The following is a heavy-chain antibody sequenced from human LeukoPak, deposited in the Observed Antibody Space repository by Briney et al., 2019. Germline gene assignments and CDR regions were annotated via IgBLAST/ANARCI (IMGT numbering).Heavy chain of an antibody. CDR3: AREDSHTSGYYRSEYFHH. Sequence: ASVKVSCKASGYSFTDHSISWVRQAPGQGLEWMGWISPFNGKASYGQRFQGRVSMTTDTSTTTAYMDLRSLRSDDTAVYYCAREDSHTSGYYRSEYFHHWGQGTLVTVSS. CDR1: GYSFTDHS. D-gene: IGHD3-22*01. CDR2: ISPFNGKA. J-gene: IGHJ1*01. V-gene: IGHV1-18*01.